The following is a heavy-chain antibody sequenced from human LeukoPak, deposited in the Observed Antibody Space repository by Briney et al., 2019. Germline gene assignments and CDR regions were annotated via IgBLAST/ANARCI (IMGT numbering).Heavy chain of an antibody. Sequence: SETLSLTCTDSGGSISSYYWSWIRQPPGKGLEWIGYIYYSGSTNYNPSRKSRVTISVDTSKNQFSLKLSSVTAADTAVYSCARSYSSGWYFGMDVWGRGPTVTVSS. CDR1: GGSISSYY. J-gene: IGHJ6*02. CDR2: IYYSGST. V-gene: IGHV4-59*08. CDR3: ARSYSSGWYFGMDV. D-gene: IGHD6-19*01.